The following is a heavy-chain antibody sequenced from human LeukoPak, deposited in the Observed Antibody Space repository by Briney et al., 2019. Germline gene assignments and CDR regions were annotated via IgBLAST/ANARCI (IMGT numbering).Heavy chain of an antibody. V-gene: IGHV1-18*01. CDR1: GYTFTSYG. Sequence: GAPVKVSCKASGYTFTSYGISWVRQAPGQGLEWMGWISAYNGNTNYAQKLQGRVTMTTDTSTSTAYMELRSLRSDDTAVYYCARWSGIAVAGDFDYWGQGTLVTVSS. D-gene: IGHD6-19*01. J-gene: IGHJ4*02. CDR3: ARWSGIAVAGDFDY. CDR2: ISAYNGNT.